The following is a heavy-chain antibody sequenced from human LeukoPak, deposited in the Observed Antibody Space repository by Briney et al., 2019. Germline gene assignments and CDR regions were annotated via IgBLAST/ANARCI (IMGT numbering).Heavy chain of an antibody. Sequence: GGSLRLSCAASGFTFSDYYMSWIRQAPGKGLEWVSYISSSGSTIYYADSVKGRFTISRGNAKNSLYLQMNSLRAEDTAVYYCARLMGSAGSPYFQHWGQGTLVTVSS. CDR3: ARLMGSAGSPYFQH. CDR2: ISSSGSTI. V-gene: IGHV3-11*01. J-gene: IGHJ1*01. CDR1: GFTFSDYY. D-gene: IGHD3-16*01.